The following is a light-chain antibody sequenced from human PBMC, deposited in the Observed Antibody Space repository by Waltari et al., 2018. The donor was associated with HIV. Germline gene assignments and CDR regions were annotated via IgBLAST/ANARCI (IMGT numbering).Light chain of an antibody. CDR2: DNN. CDR1: RSKSGNNY. Sequence: SVLPQQPSVSAAPGQTVTISRSGSRSKSGNNYLSWSPKLPGTAPKLLICDNNKRTSGIPDRFSGSKSGTSATLGITGLQTGDEADYYCGTWDSSLSASWVFGGGTKLTVL. V-gene: IGLV1-51*01. J-gene: IGLJ3*02. CDR3: GTWDSSLSASWV.